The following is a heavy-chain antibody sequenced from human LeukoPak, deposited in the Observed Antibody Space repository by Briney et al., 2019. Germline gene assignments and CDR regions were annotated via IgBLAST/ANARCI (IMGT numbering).Heavy chain of an antibody. CDR2: IYYSGST. CDR3: AGAWTYYYDSSGYYPPDY. Sequence: SETLSLTCTVSGGSISSYYWSWIRQPPGKGLEWIGYIYYSGSTNYNPSLKSRVTISVDTSKNQFSLKLSSVTAADTAVYYCAGAWTYYYDSSGYYPPDYWGQGTLVTVSS. J-gene: IGHJ4*02. D-gene: IGHD3-22*01. CDR1: GGSISSYY. V-gene: IGHV4-59*01.